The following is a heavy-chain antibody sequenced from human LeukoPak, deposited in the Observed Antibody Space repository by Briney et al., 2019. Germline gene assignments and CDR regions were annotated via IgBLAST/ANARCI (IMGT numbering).Heavy chain of an antibody. J-gene: IGHJ5*02. D-gene: IGHD3-3*01. CDR2: MNPNSGNT. V-gene: IGHV1-8*01. CDR3: ARGVLEWLFDWFDP. CDR1: GYTFTSYD. Sequence: ASVKVSCKASGYTFTSYDINWVRQATGQRLEWMGWMNPNSGNTGYAQKFQGRVAMTRNTSISTAYMELSSLRSEDTAVYYCARGVLEWLFDWFDPWGQGTLVTVSS.